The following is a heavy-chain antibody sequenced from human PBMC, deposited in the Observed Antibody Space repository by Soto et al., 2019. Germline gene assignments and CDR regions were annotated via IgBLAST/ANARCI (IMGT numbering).Heavy chain of an antibody. CDR1: GFTFSNFA. CDR3: AKDREWLRFSYFDY. Sequence: EVQLLGSGGGLVQPGGSLRLSCAASGFTFSNFAMSWVRQAPGKGLEWVSAISGSGGSTSYADSVKGRFTISRDNSKNALYLQMNSLRADDTAVYYCAKDREWLRFSYFDYWGQGTLVTVSS. D-gene: IGHD3-3*01. CDR2: ISGSGGST. J-gene: IGHJ4*02. V-gene: IGHV3-23*01.